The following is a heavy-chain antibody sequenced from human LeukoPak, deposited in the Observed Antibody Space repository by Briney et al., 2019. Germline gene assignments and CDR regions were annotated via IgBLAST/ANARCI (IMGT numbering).Heavy chain of an antibody. CDR1: GFTFSSYW. CDR2: IHSDGTTT. D-gene: IGHD3-9*01. CDR3: ARGAPYYDIFIVSPPFDY. V-gene: IGHV3-74*03. J-gene: IGHJ4*02. Sequence: GGSLRLSCAASGFTFSSYWLHWVRLTPGKGLVWVSRIHSDGTTTAYAASVNGRFTISRDNAKNRLHLQMNTLRAEDTAVYCCARGAPYYDIFIVSPPFDYWGQGTLVTVSS.